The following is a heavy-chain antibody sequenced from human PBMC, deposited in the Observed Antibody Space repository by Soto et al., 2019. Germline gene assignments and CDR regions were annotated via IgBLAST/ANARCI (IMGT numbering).Heavy chain of an antibody. CDR2: ISAYNGNT. D-gene: IGHD4-17*01. V-gene: IGHV1-18*01. J-gene: IGHJ4*02. CDR1: GYTFTSYG. CDR3: ARDRDYGGNRGDY. Sequence: QVQLVQSGAEGKKPGASVKVSCKASGYTFTSYGITWVRQAPGQGLEWMGWISAYNGNTHYAQKLQGRVTMTTDTSSSTAYMELRNLTSDDTAVYYCARDRDYGGNRGDYWGQGTLVTVSS.